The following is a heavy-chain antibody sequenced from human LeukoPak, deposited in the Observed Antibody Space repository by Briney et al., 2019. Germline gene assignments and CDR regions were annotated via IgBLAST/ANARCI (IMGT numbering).Heavy chain of an antibody. J-gene: IGHJ4*02. D-gene: IGHD3-16*01. Sequence: GGTLRLSCAASGFNFGNYGMNWVRQAPGKGLEWVSGIRASGRTTDYADSVKGRFTISRDTSKNTLHLQMNSLRAEDTAVYYCAKSIRGDTYHFDYWGQGTLVTVSS. CDR1: GFNFGNYG. CDR2: IRASGRTT. CDR3: AKSIRGDTYHFDY. V-gene: IGHV3-23*01.